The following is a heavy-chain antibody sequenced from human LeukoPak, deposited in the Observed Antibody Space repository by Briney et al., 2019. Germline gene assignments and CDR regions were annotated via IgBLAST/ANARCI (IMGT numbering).Heavy chain of an antibody. CDR2: VYYTGST. CDR3: ASLVVPPASAMDV. Sequence: SETLSLTCSVSGGSLSSSGVFWGWIRQPPGKGLEWIASVYYTGSTYYNPSLKSRVTISLDTSKNQFSLRLSSVTAADTATYYCASLVVPPASAMDVWGQGTMVTVSS. V-gene: IGHV4-39*01. J-gene: IGHJ6*02. D-gene: IGHD2-2*01. CDR1: GGSLSSSGVF.